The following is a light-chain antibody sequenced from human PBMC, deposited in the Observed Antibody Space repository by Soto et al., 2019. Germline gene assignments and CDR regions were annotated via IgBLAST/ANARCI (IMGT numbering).Light chain of an antibody. CDR1: YSVSTN. CDR3: QQYGNSPPGT. Sequence: EIVMTQSPATLSVSPGEGATLSCRASYSVSTNLAWYQQTPGQAPRLLIYGASNRATGIPDRFSGSGSGADFTLTISRLEPEDFAVYFCQQYGNSPPGTFGQGTRL. V-gene: IGKV3-20*01. J-gene: IGKJ5*01. CDR2: GAS.